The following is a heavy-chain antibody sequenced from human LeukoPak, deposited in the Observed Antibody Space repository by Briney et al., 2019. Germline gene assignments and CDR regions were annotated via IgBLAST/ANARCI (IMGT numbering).Heavy chain of an antibody. D-gene: IGHD6-19*01. V-gene: IGHV3-74*01. CDR3: ARGLAGAYRIMDV. CDR2: ISADGTTT. Sequence: GGSLRLSCAASGFTFNTYWIHWVRQGPGKGLVWVSLISADGTTTTYADSVRGRFTVSRDNAKNTLYLQMNSLRAEDAAVYYCARGLAGAYRIMDVWGQGTTVTVSS. CDR1: GFTFNTYW. J-gene: IGHJ6*02.